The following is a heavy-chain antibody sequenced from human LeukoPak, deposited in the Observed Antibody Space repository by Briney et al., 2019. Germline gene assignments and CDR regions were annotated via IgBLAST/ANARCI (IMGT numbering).Heavy chain of an antibody. J-gene: IGHJ4*02. CDR2: INSDGSST. CDR1: GFTFSSYW. D-gene: IGHD5-24*01. V-gene: IGHV3-74*01. CDR3: ARDGTTRDGYTTGY. Sequence: PGGSLRLSCAASGFTFSSYWMHWVRQAPGKGLVWVSRINSDGSSTSYADSVKGRFTISRDNAKNTLHLQMNSVRAEDTAVYYCARDGTTRDGYTTGYWGQGTLVTVSS.